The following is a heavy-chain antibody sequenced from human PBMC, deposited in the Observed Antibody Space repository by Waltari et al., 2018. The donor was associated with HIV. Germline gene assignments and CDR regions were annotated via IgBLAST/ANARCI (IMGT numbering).Heavy chain of an antibody. CDR1: GYTFTSYA. CDR3: ARDHYYGSGSYYWDACDI. CDR2: INAGNGNT. J-gene: IGHJ3*02. V-gene: IGHV1-3*01. Sequence: QVQLVQSGAEVKKPGASVKVSCKASGYTFTSYAMHWVRQAPGQRLEWMGWINAGNGNTKYSQKFQGRVTITRDTSASTAYMELSSLRSEDTAVYYCARDHYYGSGSYYWDACDIWGQGTMVTVSS. D-gene: IGHD3-10*01.